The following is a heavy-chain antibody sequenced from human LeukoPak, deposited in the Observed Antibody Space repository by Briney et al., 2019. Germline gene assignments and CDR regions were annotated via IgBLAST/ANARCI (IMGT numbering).Heavy chain of an antibody. CDR3: ARDLFGESSPGY. J-gene: IGHJ4*02. V-gene: IGHV4-39*07. CDR2: IYYSGST. D-gene: IGHD3-10*02. Sequence: SETLSLTCTVSGGSISSSSYYWGWIRQPPGKGLEWIGSIYYSGSTYYNPSLKSRVTISVDKSKNQFSLKLSSVTAADTAVYYCARDLFGESSPGYWGQGTLVTVSS. CDR1: GGSISSSSYY.